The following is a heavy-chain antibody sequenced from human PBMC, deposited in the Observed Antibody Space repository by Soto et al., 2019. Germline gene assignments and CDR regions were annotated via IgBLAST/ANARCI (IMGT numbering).Heavy chain of an antibody. CDR2: ISSNSGSI. V-gene: IGHV3-9*01. D-gene: IGHD6-13*01. Sequence: EVQLVESGGGLVQPGRSLRLSCAASGFTFDDYAMYWVRQAPGKGLEWVSGISSNSGSIDYADSVKGRFTITRDNAKNSLYLQMNSLRAEYTALYYFTTEGWGYSSNWGQGTLVTVSS. J-gene: IGHJ4*02. CDR3: TTEGWGYSSN. CDR1: GFTFDDYA.